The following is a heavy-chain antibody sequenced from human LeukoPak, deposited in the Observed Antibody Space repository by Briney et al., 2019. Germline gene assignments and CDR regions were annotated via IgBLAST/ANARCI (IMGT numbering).Heavy chain of an antibody. V-gene: IGHV1-18*01. CDR3: ARGLQETLAWLKALSAFDI. D-gene: IGHD5-24*01. J-gene: IGHJ3*02. CDR1: GYTFTSYG. Sequence: ASVKVSCKASGYTFTSYGISWVRQAPGQGLEWMGWISAYNGNTNYAQKLQGRATMSTDTSTSTGYMELRSLRSDDTAVYYCARGLQETLAWLKALSAFDIWGQGTMVTVSS. CDR2: ISAYNGNT.